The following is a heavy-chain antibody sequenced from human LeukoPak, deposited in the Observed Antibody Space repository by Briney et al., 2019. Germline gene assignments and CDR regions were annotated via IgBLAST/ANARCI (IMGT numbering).Heavy chain of an antibody. J-gene: IGHJ4*02. V-gene: IGHV1-69*05. CDR1: VGTFSSYA. D-gene: IGHD6-19*01. CDR2: IIPIFGTA. CDR3: ARDRIAVAVVYYFDY. Sequence: SVKVSCKASVGTFSSYAISCVRQAPGQGLEWMGRIIPIFGTANYAQKFQGRVTTTTDESTSTAYMERSSRRSEDTAVYYCARDRIAVAVVYYFDYWGQGTLVTVSS.